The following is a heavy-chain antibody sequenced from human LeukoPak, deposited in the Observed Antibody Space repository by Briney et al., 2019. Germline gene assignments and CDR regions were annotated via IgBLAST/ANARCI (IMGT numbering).Heavy chain of an antibody. CDR2: ISSSGSTI. CDR3: ARSDIGNIVLIEYYFDY. CDR1: GFTFSSYE. J-gene: IGHJ4*02. D-gene: IGHD2-8*01. V-gene: IGHV3-48*03. Sequence: GGSLRLSCAASGFTFSSYEMNWVRQAPGKGLEWVSYISSSGSTIYYADSVKGRFTISRDNAKNSLYLQMNSLRAEDTAVYYCARSDIGNIVLIEYYFDYWGQGTLVTVSS.